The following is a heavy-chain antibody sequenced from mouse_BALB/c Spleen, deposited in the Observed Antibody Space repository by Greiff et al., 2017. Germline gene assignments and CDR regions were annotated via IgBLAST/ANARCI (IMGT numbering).Heavy chain of an antibody. CDR1: GFTFSSFG. V-gene: IGHV5-17*02. CDR2: ISSGSSTI. CDR3: ARGGPPFDY. J-gene: IGHJ2*01. D-gene: IGHD3-3*01. Sequence: EVKLVESGGGLVQPGGSRKLSCAASGFTFSSFGMHCVRQAPEKGLEWVAYISSGSSTIYYADTVKGRFTISRDNPKNTLFLQMTSLRSEDTAMYYCARGGPPFDYWGQGTTLTVSS.